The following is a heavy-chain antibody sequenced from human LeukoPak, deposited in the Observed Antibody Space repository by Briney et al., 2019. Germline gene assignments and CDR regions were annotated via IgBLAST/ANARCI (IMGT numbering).Heavy chain of an antibody. Sequence: SETLSLTCTVSGYSISSGYYWGWIRQPPGKGLEWIGSIYHSGSTYYNPSLKSRVTISVDTSKNQFSLKLSSVTAADTAVYYCASTQYCSGGSCYPDIWGQGTMVTVSS. CDR2: IYHSGST. J-gene: IGHJ3*02. CDR3: ASTQYCSGGSCYPDI. V-gene: IGHV4-38-2*02. D-gene: IGHD2-15*01. CDR1: GYSISSGYY.